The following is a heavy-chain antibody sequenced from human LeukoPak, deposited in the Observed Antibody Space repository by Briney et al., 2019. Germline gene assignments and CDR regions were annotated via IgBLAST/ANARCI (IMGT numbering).Heavy chain of an antibody. D-gene: IGHD3-22*01. J-gene: IGHJ4*02. Sequence: GGSLRLSCAASGFTFSRYAMHWVRQAPGKGLEYVSAISGDGSSTYYANAVKGRFTISRDNSKNTLYLQMGSLRAEDMAVYYCARRESSGHYDYWGQGTLVTVSS. CDR2: ISGDGSST. V-gene: IGHV3-64*01. CDR1: GFTFSRYA. CDR3: ARRESSGHYDY.